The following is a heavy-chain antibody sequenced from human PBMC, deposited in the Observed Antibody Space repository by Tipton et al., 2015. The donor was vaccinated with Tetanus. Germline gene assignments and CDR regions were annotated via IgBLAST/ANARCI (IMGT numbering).Heavy chain of an antibody. J-gene: IGHJ4*02. D-gene: IGHD4-17*01. Sequence: SLRLSCVGSGFRFSGYYMTWIRQSPGKGLEWVSYDSPSGTNTQYGESVKGRFTVSRDNAKKSLFLQMNSLRAEDTAVYLCARGFTTYGSARYFDSWGLGTPVTVS. CDR3: ARGFTTYGSARYFDS. CDR1: GFRFSGYY. V-gene: IGHV3-11*01. CDR2: DSPSGTNT.